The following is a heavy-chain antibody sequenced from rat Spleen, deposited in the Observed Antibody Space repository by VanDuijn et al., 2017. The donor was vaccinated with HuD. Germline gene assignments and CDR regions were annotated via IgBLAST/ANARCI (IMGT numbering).Heavy chain of an antibody. Sequence: EVQLVESGGGLVQPGRSLKLSCAASGFTFSDYNMAWVRQAPKKGLEWVATISYDGSSTYYRDSVKGRFTISRDNAKSTLYLQMNSLRSEDTATYYCARQGSYWYFDFWGPGTMVTVSS. CDR3: ARQGSYWYFDF. J-gene: IGHJ1*01. CDR1: GFTFSDYN. CDR2: ISYDGSST. D-gene: IGHD4-3*01. V-gene: IGHV5-7*01.